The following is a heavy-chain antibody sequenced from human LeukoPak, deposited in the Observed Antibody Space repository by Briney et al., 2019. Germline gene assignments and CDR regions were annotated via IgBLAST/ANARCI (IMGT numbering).Heavy chain of an antibody. Sequence: GRSLRLSCAASGFTFSSYAMSWVRQAPGKGLEWVSGLTGSGDSTYYADSVKGRFTISRDNSKNTVYRQMNSLRVEDTAVYYCAKRREGVAASFDYWGQGTLVTVSS. V-gene: IGHV3-23*01. CDR2: LTGSGDST. J-gene: IGHJ4*02. CDR3: AKRREGVAASFDY. D-gene: IGHD6-19*01. CDR1: GFTFSSYA.